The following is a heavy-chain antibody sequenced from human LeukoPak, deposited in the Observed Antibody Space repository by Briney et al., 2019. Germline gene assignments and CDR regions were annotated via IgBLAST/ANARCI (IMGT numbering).Heavy chain of an antibody. CDR3: ARDKQSSGWYYFDY. V-gene: IGHV3-21*01. Sequence: GGSLRLSCAASGFTFSSYSVNWVRQAPGKGLEWVSSISSSGNDIYYADSVKGRFTISRDNAKNSVFLQMSSLRAEDTAVYYCARDKQSSGWYYFDYWGQGVLVTVSS. D-gene: IGHD6-19*01. CDR1: GFTFSSYS. CDR2: ISSSGNDI. J-gene: IGHJ4*02.